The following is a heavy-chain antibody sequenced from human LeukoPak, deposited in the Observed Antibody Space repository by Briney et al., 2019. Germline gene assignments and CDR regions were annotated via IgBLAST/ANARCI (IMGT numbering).Heavy chain of an antibody. D-gene: IGHD6-19*01. CDR1: GGSISSGGYY. CDR2: IYYSGST. CDR3: ARGPEPQWLGPFDY. V-gene: IGHV4-31*03. Sequence: KPSETLSLTCTVSGGSISSGGYYWSWIRQHPGKGLEWIGYIYYSGSTYYNPSLKSRVTISVDTSKNQFSLKLSSVTAADTAVYYCARGPEPQWLGPFDYWGQGTLVTVSS. J-gene: IGHJ4*02.